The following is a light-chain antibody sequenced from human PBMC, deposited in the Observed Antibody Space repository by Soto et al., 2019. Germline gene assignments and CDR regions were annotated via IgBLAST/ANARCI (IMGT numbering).Light chain of an antibody. V-gene: IGLV1-40*01. J-gene: IGLJ1*01. CDR1: SSNIGAGYG. CDR3: QSYDSSLRGGV. Sequence: QSVLTQPPSVSGAPGQGVTIFCTGSSSNIGAGYGVNWYKQLPGTAPKLLIYGSGNWPSGVPDRFSGSKSGTSASLAITGLQAEDEADYYCQSYDSSLRGGVFGAGTKLTVL. CDR2: GSG.